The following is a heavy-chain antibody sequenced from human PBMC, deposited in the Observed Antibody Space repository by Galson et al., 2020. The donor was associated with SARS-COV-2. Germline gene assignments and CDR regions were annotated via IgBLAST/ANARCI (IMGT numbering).Heavy chain of an antibody. Sequence: GESLKISCAASGVTFNIHAMSWVRQAPGKGLEWVSGISGSGEDTHYADSVKGRFTISRDNSQNTVYLVMNNLRAEDLAVYYCALFPYFYGSGSYLENWGQGTLVTVSS. CDR3: ALFPYFYGSGSYLEN. J-gene: IGHJ4*02. D-gene: IGHD3-10*01. CDR1: GVTFNIHA. CDR2: ISGSGEDT. V-gene: IGHV3-23*01.